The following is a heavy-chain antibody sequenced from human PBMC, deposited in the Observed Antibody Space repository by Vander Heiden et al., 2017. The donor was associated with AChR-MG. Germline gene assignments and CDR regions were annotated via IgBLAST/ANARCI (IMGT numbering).Heavy chain of an antibody. V-gene: IGHV4-61*02. D-gene: IGHD3-3*01. CDR1: GGSISSGSYY. J-gene: IGHJ6*02. CDR3: ARGHVLRFLEGSNGMDV. CDR2: IYTSGST. Sequence: QVQLQESGPGLARPSQTLSLTCPVSGGSISSGSYYWSWIRQPAGKGLGWIGRIYTSGSTNYNPYLKSRVTISVDTSKNQFYLKLSSVTAADTAVYYGARGHVLRFLEGSNGMDVWGQGTTVTVSS.